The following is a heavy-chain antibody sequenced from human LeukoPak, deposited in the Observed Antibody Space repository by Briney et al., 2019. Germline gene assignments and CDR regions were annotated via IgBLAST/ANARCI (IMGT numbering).Heavy chain of an antibody. CDR1: GFTFSSYA. J-gene: IGHJ6*02. Sequence: GGSLRLSCAASGFTFSSYAMSWVRQAPGKGLEWVSAISGSGGSTYYADSVKGRFTISRDNSKNTLYLQMNSLRAEDTAVYYCVKVEDDFHYYYGMDVWGQGTTVTVSS. CDR2: ISGSGGST. D-gene: IGHD3-3*01. CDR3: VKVEDDFHYYYGMDV. V-gene: IGHV3-23*01.